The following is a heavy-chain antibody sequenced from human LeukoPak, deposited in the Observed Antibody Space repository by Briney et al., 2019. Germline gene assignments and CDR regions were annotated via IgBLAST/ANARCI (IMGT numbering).Heavy chain of an antibody. V-gene: IGHV3-48*01. D-gene: IGHD3-3*01. Sequence: GSLRLSCAASGFTFSSYSMNWVRQAPGKGLEWVSYIRSGGSITRYADYVKGRFTISRDNAKNSLYLQMNSLRAEGTAVYYCARVIWSGYYQIDYWGQGTLVTVSS. J-gene: IGHJ4*02. CDR3: ARVIWSGYYQIDY. CDR1: GFTFSSYS. CDR2: IRSGGSIT.